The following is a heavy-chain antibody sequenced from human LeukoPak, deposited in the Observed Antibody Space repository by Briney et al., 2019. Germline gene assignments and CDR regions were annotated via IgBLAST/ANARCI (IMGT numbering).Heavy chain of an antibody. D-gene: IGHD2-2*01. CDR2: ISSSSSTI. V-gene: IGHV3-48*04. Sequence: GGSLRLSCAVSGFIFSSYSMNWVRQAPGKGLEWVSYISSSSSTIYYADSVKGRFTISRDNAKNSLYLQMNSLRAEDTAVYYCARGHGVVPASDDPFDIWGQGTMVTVSS. CDR3: ARGHGVVPASDDPFDI. CDR1: GFIFSSYS. J-gene: IGHJ3*02.